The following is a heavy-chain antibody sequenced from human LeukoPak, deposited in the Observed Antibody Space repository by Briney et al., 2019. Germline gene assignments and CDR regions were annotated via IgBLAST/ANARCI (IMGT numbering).Heavy chain of an antibody. CDR1: GYTFTSYG. D-gene: IGHD1-14*01. J-gene: IGHJ4*02. Sequence: ASVTVSCKASGYTFTSYGISWVRQAPGQGLEWMGWISAYNGNTNYAQKLQGRVTMTTDTSTSTAYMELRSLRSDDTAVYYCASSGSRNGPNDYWGQGTLVTVSS. V-gene: IGHV1-18*01. CDR2: ISAYNGNT. CDR3: ASSGSRNGPNDY.